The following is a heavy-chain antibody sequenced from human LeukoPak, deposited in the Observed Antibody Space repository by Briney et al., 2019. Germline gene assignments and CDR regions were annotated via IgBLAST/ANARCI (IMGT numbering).Heavy chain of an antibody. CDR3: ARDLSGITGYTYGRGIDY. CDR2: IKKDGSEK. Sequence: GSLRLSCAASEFTFSSYAMHWVRQAPGKGLEWVAKIKKDGSEKYYVDSVKGRFTISRDNAKTSLFLQMNSLRAEDTAVYYCARDLSGITGYTYGRGIDYWGQGTLVAVSS. D-gene: IGHD5-18*01. CDR1: EFTFSSYA. J-gene: IGHJ4*02. V-gene: IGHV3-7*01.